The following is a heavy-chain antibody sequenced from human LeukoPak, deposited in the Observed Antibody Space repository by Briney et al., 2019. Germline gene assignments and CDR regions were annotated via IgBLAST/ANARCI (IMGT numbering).Heavy chain of an antibody. CDR3: ARGGPAVPAAKARLDAFDI. CDR1: GFTVSSNY. V-gene: IGHV3-53*01. D-gene: IGHD2-2*01. CDR2: IYSGGST. J-gene: IGHJ3*02. Sequence: GGSPRLSCAASGFTVSSNYMSWVRQAPGKGLEWVSVIYSGGSTYYADSVKGRFTISRDNSKNTLYLQMNSLRAEDTAVYYCARGGPAVPAAKARLDAFDIWGQGTMVTVSS.